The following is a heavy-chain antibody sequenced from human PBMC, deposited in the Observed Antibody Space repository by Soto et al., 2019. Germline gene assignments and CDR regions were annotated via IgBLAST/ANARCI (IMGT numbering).Heavy chain of an antibody. Sequence: QVQLVQSGAEVKKPGASVKVSCKASGGTFSSYAISWVRQAPGQGLEWMGGIIPIFGTANYAQKFQGRVTITADEYNSIAYMEESSLSAEDTAVYYCARDDPIRFREYGMDVWGQGTTVTVSS. V-gene: IGHV1-69*12. CDR1: GGTFSSYA. J-gene: IGHJ6*02. CDR2: IIPIFGTA. CDR3: ARDDPIRFREYGMDV.